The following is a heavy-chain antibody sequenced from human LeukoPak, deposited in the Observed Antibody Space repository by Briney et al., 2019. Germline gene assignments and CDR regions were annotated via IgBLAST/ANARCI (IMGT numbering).Heavy chain of an antibody. Sequence: SETLSLTCTVSGGSISSSSYYWGWIRQPPGKGLEWIGSIYYSGSTNYNPSLKSRVTISVDTSKNQFSLKLSSVTAADTAVYYCARGPYSSGWYSFYYYGMDVWGQGTTVTVSS. CDR3: ARGPYSSGWYSFYYYGMDV. CDR1: GGSISSSSYY. J-gene: IGHJ6*02. D-gene: IGHD6-19*01. CDR2: IYYSGST. V-gene: IGHV4-39*07.